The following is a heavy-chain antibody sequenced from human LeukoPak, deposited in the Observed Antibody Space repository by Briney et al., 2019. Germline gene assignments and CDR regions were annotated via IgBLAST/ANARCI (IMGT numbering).Heavy chain of an antibody. CDR3: ARENDALGFDY. J-gene: IGHJ4*02. CDR1: GFTVSSNY. CDR2: IYSGGST. Sequence: GGSLRLSCAASGFTVSSNYMSWVRQAPGKGLEWVSVIYSGGSTYYADSVKGRFTISRDNSKNTLYLQMNTLRAEDTAVYYCARENDALGFDYWGQGTLVTVSS. V-gene: IGHV3-53*01. D-gene: IGHD1-1*01.